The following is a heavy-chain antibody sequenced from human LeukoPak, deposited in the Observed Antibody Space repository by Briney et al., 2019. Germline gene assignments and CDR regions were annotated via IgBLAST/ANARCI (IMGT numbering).Heavy chain of an antibody. Sequence: ASVKVSCKASGYTFTGYYMHWVRQAPGQGLEWMGWINLNSGGTNYAQKFQGRVTMTRDTSISTAYMELSRLRSDDTAVYYCARYSTVKSHGSYYYGMDVWGQGTTVTVSS. CDR3: ARYSTVKSHGSYYYGMDV. CDR1: GYTFTGYY. CDR2: INLNSGGT. D-gene: IGHD4-11*01. V-gene: IGHV1-2*02. J-gene: IGHJ6*02.